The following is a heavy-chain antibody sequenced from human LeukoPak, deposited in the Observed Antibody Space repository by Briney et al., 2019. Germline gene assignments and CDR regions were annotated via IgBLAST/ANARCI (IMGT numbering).Heavy chain of an antibody. Sequence: GGSLRLSCAASGFTVSRTFMSWVRQVPGKGLEWVSVICDDGTTYYADSVKGRFTISRDKSKNSLYLQMNSLRVEDTAVYFCARELAYFGSGSYAFDSWGQGTQVTVSS. CDR3: ARELAYFGSGSYAFDS. J-gene: IGHJ4*02. D-gene: IGHD3-10*01. CDR1: GFTVSRTF. CDR2: ICDDGTT. V-gene: IGHV3-53*01.